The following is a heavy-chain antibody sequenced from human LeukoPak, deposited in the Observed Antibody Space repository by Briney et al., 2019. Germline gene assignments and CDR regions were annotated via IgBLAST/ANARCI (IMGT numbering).Heavy chain of an antibody. J-gene: IGHJ4*02. CDR3: AKDQAVALTYFDY. CDR1: GFTFSSYA. CDR2: ISGSGGST. Sequence: PGGSLRLPCAASGFTFSSYAMSWVRQAPGKGLEWVSAISGSGGSTYYADSVKGRFTISRDNSKNTLYLQMNSLRAEDTAVYYCAKDQAVALTYFDYWGQGTLVTVSS. D-gene: IGHD6-19*01. V-gene: IGHV3-23*01.